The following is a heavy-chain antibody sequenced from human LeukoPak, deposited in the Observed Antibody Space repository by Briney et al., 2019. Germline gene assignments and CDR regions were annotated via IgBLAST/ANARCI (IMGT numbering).Heavy chain of an antibody. D-gene: IGHD6-13*01. Sequence: GGSLRLSCAASGFTFSSYGMNWVRQAPGKGLEWVSYIRTSSSTTYYADSVKGRFTISRDNANSSLYLQMSSLRPEDTAMYYCARGSKAAPGTFDYWGQGTLVTVSS. CDR3: ARGSKAAPGTFDY. CDR1: GFTFSSYG. V-gene: IGHV3-48*01. CDR2: IRTSSSTT. J-gene: IGHJ4*02.